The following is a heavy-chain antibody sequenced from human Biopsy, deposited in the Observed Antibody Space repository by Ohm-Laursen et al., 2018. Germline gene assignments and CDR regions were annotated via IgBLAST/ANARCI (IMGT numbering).Heavy chain of an antibody. CDR3: ASMPAAIHEPNYSYYGMHV. CDR1: GGYVNSYS. Sequence: TLSLTCTVSGGYVNSYSWSWIRQPPGKGLEWIGYIYYSGSINYNPSLKSRVTISLDTSKNQFSLKLSSVTAADTAVYYCASMPAAIHEPNYSYYGMHVWGQGTTVTVSS. V-gene: IGHV4-59*08. D-gene: IGHD2-2*02. J-gene: IGHJ6*02. CDR2: IYYSGSI.